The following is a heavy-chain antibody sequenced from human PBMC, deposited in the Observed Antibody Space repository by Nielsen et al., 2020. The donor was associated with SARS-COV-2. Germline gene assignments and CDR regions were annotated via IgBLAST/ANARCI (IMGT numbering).Heavy chain of an antibody. Sequence: GESLKISCAASGFIFSSYGMHWVRQAPGKGLEWVAVISYDGNNKYYSDSVKGRFTISRDNSKNTLYLQMNSLRAEDTAVYYCAKDTRSGLVRGVITDYWGQGTLVTVSS. D-gene: IGHD3-10*01. J-gene: IGHJ4*02. CDR1: GFIFSSYG. V-gene: IGHV3-30*18. CDR3: AKDTRSGLVRGVITDY. CDR2: ISYDGNNK.